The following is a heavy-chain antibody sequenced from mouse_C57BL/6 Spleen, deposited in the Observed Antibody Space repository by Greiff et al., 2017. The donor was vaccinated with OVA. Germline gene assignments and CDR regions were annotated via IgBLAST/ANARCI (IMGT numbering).Heavy chain of an antibody. D-gene: IGHD2-10*02. V-gene: IGHV1-61*01. CDR1: GYTFTSYW. CDR2: IYPSDSET. Sequence: QVQLKQPGAELVRPGSSVKLSCKASGYTFTSYWMDWVKQRPGQGLEWIGNIYPSDSETHYNQKFKDKATLTVDKSSSTAYMQLSSLTSEDSAVYYCARGGYGDYYAMDYWGQGTSVTVSS. J-gene: IGHJ4*01. CDR3: ARGGYGDYYAMDY.